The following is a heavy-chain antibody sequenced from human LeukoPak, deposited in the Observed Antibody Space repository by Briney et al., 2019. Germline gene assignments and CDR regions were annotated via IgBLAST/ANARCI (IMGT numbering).Heavy chain of an antibody. CDR2: INAGNGNT. CDR1: GYTFTSYA. CDR3: ARGPRITMVRGVIRSFDY. J-gene: IGHJ4*02. V-gene: IGHV1-3*01. Sequence: ASVKVSCKASGYTFTSYAMHWVRQAPGQRLEWMGWINAGNGNTKYSQKFQGRVTITRDTSASTAYMELSSLRSEDTAVYYCARGPRITMVRGVIRSFDYWGQGTLVTVSS. D-gene: IGHD3-10*01.